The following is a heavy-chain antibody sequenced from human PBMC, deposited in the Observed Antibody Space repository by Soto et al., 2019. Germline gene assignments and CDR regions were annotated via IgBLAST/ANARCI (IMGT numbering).Heavy chain of an antibody. Sequence: SETLSLTCTVSGGSISSGGYSWSWIRQPPGKGLEWIGYIYHSGSTYYNPSLKSRVTISVDTSKNQFSLKLSSVTAADTALYYCARLNAGTTYHYYGMDVWGQGTAVTVSS. V-gene: IGHV4-30-2*01. J-gene: IGHJ6*02. CDR1: GGSISSGGYS. CDR3: ARLNAGTTYHYYGMDV. CDR2: IYHSGST. D-gene: IGHD1-7*01.